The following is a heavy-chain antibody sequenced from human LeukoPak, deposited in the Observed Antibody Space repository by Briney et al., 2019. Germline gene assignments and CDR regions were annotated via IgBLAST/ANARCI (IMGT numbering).Heavy chain of an antibody. D-gene: IGHD1-26*01. J-gene: IGHJ3*02. V-gene: IGHV3-23*01. CDR3: AKDRVIVGDAFDI. CDR2: ISTSAGIT. Sequence: GGSLRLSCAASGFIFSSSAMNWVRQAPGKGLEWVSTISTSAGITFYPDSVRGRFTISTDNSKSTLYLQMNSLRAEDTAVYYCAKDRVIVGDAFDIWGQGTMVTVSS. CDR1: GFIFSSSA.